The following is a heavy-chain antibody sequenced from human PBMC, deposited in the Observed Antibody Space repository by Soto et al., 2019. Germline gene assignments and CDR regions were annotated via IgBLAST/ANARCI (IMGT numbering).Heavy chain of an antibody. D-gene: IGHD4-17*01. CDR3: ARELYGDYSFLDYYGMDV. V-gene: IGHV4-31*03. J-gene: IGHJ6*02. CDR2: IYYSGST. CDR1: GGSISSGGYY. Sequence: PSETLSLTCTVSGGSISSGGYYWSWIRQHPGKGLEWIEYIYYSGSTYYNPSLKSRVTISVDTSKNQFSLKLSSVTAADTAVYYCARELYGDYSFLDYYGMDVWGQGTAVTVSS.